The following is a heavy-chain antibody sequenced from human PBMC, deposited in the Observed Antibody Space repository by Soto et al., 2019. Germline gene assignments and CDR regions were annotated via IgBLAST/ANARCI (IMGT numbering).Heavy chain of an antibody. CDR2: IYYKGTT. Sequence: SETLSLTCTVSGGSISTDNYFWGWIRQPPGKGLEWIGTIYYKGTTYYNPSLKSRVTISVDTSKNQFSLKLSSVTAADTAVYYCARDGERYCRGGSCDRPFDYWGQATLVTVSS. J-gene: IGHJ4*02. CDR3: ARDGERYCRGGSCDRPFDY. CDR1: GGSISTDNYF. D-gene: IGHD2-15*01. V-gene: IGHV4-39*02.